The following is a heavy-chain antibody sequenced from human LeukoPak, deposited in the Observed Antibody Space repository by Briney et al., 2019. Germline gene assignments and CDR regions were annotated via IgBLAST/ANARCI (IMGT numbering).Heavy chain of an antibody. CDR2: IKEDGSQQ. CDR3: SRSLDY. CDR1: GFPFSGYW. V-gene: IGHV3-7*01. Sequence: GGSLRLSCAASGFPFSGYWMDWVRQAPGKGMEWVANIKEDGSQQYYADSVKGRFTISRDNAKNSLYLQMNSLRVEDTAKYYCSRSLDYLGQGALVTVSS. J-gene: IGHJ4*02.